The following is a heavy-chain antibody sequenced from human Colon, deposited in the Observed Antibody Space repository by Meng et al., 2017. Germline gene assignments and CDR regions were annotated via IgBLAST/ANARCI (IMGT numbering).Heavy chain of an antibody. Sequence: QVHLVQSGAEVKKPGASVKLSCKASGNTFTSNTIHWVRQAPGQRPEWMGWINAGSGNTKYSLKFQNRVTLTGDTSASTAYLEVKSLTSRDTAVYYCVRDPTGGSFHYFDSWGQGALVTVSS. CDR3: VRDPTGGSFHYFDS. CDR1: GNTFTSNT. D-gene: IGHD1-14*01. J-gene: IGHJ4*02. CDR2: INAGSGNT. V-gene: IGHV1-3*01.